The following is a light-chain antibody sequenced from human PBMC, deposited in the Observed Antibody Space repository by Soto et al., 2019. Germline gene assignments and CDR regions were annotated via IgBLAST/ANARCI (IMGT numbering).Light chain of an antibody. CDR1: TSDIGAYNY. V-gene: IGLV2-8*01. CDR2: EVT. Sequence: QSVLTQPPSASGSPGQSVTISCTGTTSDIGAYNYVSWYQQCPGKAPKLIIYEVTRRPSGVPDRIFGSKSYTTASLTVSGLQAEDEADYYCSSFAGTNSFVFGTGTKLTVL. J-gene: IGLJ1*01. CDR3: SSFAGTNSFV.